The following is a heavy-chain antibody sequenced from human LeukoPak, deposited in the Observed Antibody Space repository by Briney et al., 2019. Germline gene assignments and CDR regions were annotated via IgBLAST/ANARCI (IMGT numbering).Heavy chain of an antibody. CDR3: TRYRYGSYYFDY. V-gene: IGHV3-15*01. CDR1: GFTFSNAW. CDR2: IKSKTDGGTI. J-gene: IGHJ4*02. Sequence: PGGSLRLSCAAAGFTFSNAWMSWVRQAPGKGLEWVGRIKSKTDGGTIDYAAPVKGRFTISRDDSEDTLYLQMDSLKTEDTALYYCTRYRYGSYYFDYWGQGTLVTVSP. D-gene: IGHD5-18*01.